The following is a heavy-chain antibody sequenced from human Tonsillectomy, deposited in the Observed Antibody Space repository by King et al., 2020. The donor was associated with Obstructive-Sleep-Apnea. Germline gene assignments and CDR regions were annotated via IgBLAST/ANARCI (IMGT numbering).Heavy chain of an antibody. Sequence: QLVQSGAEVKKPGASVKVSCKASGYTFTSYGISWVRQAPGQGLEWMGWISAYNGNTNYAQKLQGRVTMTTDTSTSTAYMELRSLRSDDTAVYYCARDYHYYGSGSYIPRSEYYGMDVWGQGTTVTVSS. D-gene: IGHD3-10*01. J-gene: IGHJ6*02. V-gene: IGHV1-18*01. CDR3: ARDYHYYGSGSYIPRSEYYGMDV. CDR2: ISAYNGNT. CDR1: GYTFTSYG.